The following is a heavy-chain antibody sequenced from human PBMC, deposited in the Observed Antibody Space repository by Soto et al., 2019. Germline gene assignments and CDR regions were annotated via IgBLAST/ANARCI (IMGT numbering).Heavy chain of an antibody. CDR2: FSATGFST. Sequence: EVHLLESGGGLVEPGGSLRLTCAASGFTFSTYAMGWVRQAPGKGLEWVSVFSATGFSTYNADSVNGRFTISIDKSKDTLYLEISNLRAEDQAVYYCARAPRTYDCPYYFDYWGQGTLVTVSS. J-gene: IGHJ4*02. D-gene: IGHD3-16*01. CDR1: GFTFSTYA. V-gene: IGHV3-23*01. CDR3: ARAPRTYDCPYYFDY.